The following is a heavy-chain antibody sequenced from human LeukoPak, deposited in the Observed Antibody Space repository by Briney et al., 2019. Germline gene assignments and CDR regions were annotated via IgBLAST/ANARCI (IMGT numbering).Heavy chain of an antibody. CDR1: GGSISSYY. CDR3: ASAMGDYETQGYFQH. V-gene: IGHV4-59*01. CDR2: IYYSGST. D-gene: IGHD4-17*01. Sequence: PSETLSLTCTVSGGSISSYYWSWIRQPPGKGLEWIGYIYYSGSTNYNPSLKSRVTISVDTSKNQFSLKLSSVTAADTAVYYCASAMGDYETQGYFQHWGQGTLVTVPS. J-gene: IGHJ1*01.